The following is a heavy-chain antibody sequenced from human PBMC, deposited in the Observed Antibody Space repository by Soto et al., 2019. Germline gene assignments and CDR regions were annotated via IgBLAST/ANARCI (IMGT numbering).Heavy chain of an antibody. D-gene: IGHD3-3*01. V-gene: IGHV3-15*01. CDR3: TTERRVNPDY. CDR1: GFTFTNAW. CDR2: IKSKTDGGTA. J-gene: IGHJ4*02. Sequence: VGSLRLSCVASGFTFTNAWMSWVRQAPGKGLEWVGRIKSKTDGGTADYAAPVKGRFTISRDDSKNTLYMQMNSLKTEDTAVYYCTTERRVNPDYWGLGTLVTVSS.